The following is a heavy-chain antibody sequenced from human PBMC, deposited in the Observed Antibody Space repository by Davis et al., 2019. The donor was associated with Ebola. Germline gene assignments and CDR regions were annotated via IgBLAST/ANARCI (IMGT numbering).Heavy chain of an antibody. Sequence: GESLKISCKGSGYSFTSYWIGWVRQMPGKGLEWMGIIYPGDSDTRYSPSFQGQVTISADKSISTAYLQWSSLKASDTAMYYCARQSLILTGSAEFDYWGQGTLVTVSS. J-gene: IGHJ4*02. V-gene: IGHV5-51*01. D-gene: IGHD3-9*01. CDR3: ARQSLILTGSAEFDY. CDR1: GYSFTSYW. CDR2: IYPGDSDT.